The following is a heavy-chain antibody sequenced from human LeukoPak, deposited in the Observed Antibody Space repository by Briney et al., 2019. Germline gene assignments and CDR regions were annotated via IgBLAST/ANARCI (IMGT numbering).Heavy chain of an antibody. J-gene: IGHJ4*02. CDR1: GYTFTGYY. Sequence: ASVKVSCKASGYTFTGYYMHWVRQAPGHGLEGMGWINPNSGDTTYAQKFQGRVTMTRDTSISTAYMELSRLGSADTAMYYCARDQAARDIVVVLTATGTIDYWGQGTLVTVSS. CDR3: ARDQAARDIVVVLTATGTIDY. D-gene: IGHD2-15*01. V-gene: IGHV1-2*02. CDR2: INPNSGDT.